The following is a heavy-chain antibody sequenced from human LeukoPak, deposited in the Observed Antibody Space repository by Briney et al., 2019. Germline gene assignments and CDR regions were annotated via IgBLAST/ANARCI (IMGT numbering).Heavy chain of an antibody. CDR2: IYYSGST. V-gene: IGHV4-59*01. Sequence: SETLSLTCTVSGGSISTYYWSCIRQPPGKGLEWIGYIYYSGSTNSNPSLKSRVTISVDTSKNQFSLTLRSVTAADTAVYYCASGGYSYGKFEYWGQGTLVTVSS. CDR3: ASGGYSYGKFEY. D-gene: IGHD5-18*01. CDR1: GGSISTYY. J-gene: IGHJ4*02.